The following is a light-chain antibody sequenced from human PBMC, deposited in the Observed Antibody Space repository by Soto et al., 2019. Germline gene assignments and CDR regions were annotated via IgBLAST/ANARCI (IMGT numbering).Light chain of an antibody. Sequence: TLAAWQRGEATVCSGAFKDVTTNFAWYQQKPGQAPRLLIYGASSRAAGIPARFSGSGSGTDFTLTISSLQAEDVAVYYCQQYYSTPRTFGQGTKVDIK. J-gene: IGKJ1*01. CDR3: QQYYSTPRT. CDR2: GAS. CDR1: KDVTTN. V-gene: IGKV3-15*01.